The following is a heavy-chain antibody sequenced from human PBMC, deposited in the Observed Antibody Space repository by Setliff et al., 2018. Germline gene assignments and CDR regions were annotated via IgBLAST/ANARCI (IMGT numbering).Heavy chain of an antibody. V-gene: IGHV3-15*01. CDR3: ISLWLGYYGLDV. D-gene: IGHD5-18*01. J-gene: IGHJ6*02. CDR1: GFTFSNAW. CDR2: IKRKSDGGTT. Sequence: GGSLRLSCAASGFTFSNAWMSWVRQAPGKGLEWVGRIKRKSDGGTTDYAAPVKGRFTISRDDSKNTLYLQMNSLKTEDTAVYYCISLWLGYYGLDVWGQGTTVTVSS.